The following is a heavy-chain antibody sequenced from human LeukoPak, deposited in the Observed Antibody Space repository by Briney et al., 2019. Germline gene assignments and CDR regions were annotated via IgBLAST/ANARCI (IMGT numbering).Heavy chain of an antibody. Sequence: SETLSLTCAVSGYSISSGYYWGWIRQPPGKGLEWIGSIYHSGSTYYNPSLKSRVTISVDTSKNQFSLKLSSVTAADTAVYYCARGAIIAVAGQDDAFDIWGQGTMVTVSS. CDR3: ARGAIIAVAGQDDAFDI. V-gene: IGHV4-38-2*01. D-gene: IGHD6-19*01. CDR1: GYSISSGYY. CDR2: IYHSGST. J-gene: IGHJ3*02.